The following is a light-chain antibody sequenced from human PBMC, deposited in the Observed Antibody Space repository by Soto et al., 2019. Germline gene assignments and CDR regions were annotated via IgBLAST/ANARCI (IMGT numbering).Light chain of an antibody. CDR3: QQYSSTPPGFT. V-gene: IGKV4-1*01. CDR2: WAS. J-gene: IGKJ3*01. CDR1: QSVLYSSNNKNY. Sequence: DIVMTQSPDSLAVSLGERATINCKSSQSVLYSSNNKNYLAWYQQKPGQPPKLLIYWASTRESGVPDRFSGSGSGTDFTLTISSLQAEDVAVYYCQQYSSTPPGFTFGPGTKVDIK.